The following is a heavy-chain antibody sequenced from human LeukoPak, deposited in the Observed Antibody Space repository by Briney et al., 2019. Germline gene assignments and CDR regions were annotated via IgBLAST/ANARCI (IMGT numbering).Heavy chain of an antibody. CDR3: ARTLPFDFWSGYPTFYFDY. D-gene: IGHD3-3*01. Sequence: ASVKVSCKASGYTFTSYAMHWVRQAPGQRLEWMGWINAGNGNTKYSQKFQGRVTITRDTSASTAYMELSSLRSEDTAVSYCARTLPFDFWSGYPTFYFDYWGQGTLVTVSS. CDR1: GYTFTSYA. V-gene: IGHV1-3*01. CDR2: INAGNGNT. J-gene: IGHJ4*02.